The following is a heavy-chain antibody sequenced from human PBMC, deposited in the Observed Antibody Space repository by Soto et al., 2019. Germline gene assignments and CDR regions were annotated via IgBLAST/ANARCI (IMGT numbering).Heavy chain of an antibody. Sequence: ASVKVSCKASGYIFTAYSMHWVRQAPGQGLEWMGVVNPSGGSTNYAQKFQGRITMTRDTSTSTVYMDLSSLTSEDTAVYYCAREENCSDGICYSEYCQRWDQGTLVTVSS. CDR3: AREENCSDGICYSEYCQR. J-gene: IGHJ1*01. D-gene: IGHD2-15*01. V-gene: IGHV1-46*01. CDR2: VNPSGGST. CDR1: GYIFTAYS.